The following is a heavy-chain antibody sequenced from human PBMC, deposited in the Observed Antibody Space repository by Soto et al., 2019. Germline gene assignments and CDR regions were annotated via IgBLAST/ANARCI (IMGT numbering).Heavy chain of an antibody. CDR3: ARGGGVYYFDY. CDR2: IYHSGGT. CDR1: GGSISSGGYS. J-gene: IGHJ4*02. D-gene: IGHD2-8*02. V-gene: IGHV4-30-2*06. Sequence: PSETLSLTCAVSGGSISSGGYSWNWIRQLPGKGLEWIGYIYHSGGTDYNPSLKSRVTISVDKSKSQFSLTLSSVTAADTAVYYCARGGGVYYFDYWGQGTLVTVSS.